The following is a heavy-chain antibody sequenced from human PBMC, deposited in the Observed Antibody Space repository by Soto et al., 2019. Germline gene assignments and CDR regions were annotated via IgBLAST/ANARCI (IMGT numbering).Heavy chain of an antibody. Sequence: EVQLLESGGGLVQPGGSLRLSCAASGFTFSSYVMNWVRQAPGKGLEWASAISGSGGSAYYAYSVEGRFTFSRDNSKNTLHLLMNSLRVEDTAVYYCAKGGSNGWYEAFDIWGQGTMVTVSS. CDR1: GFTFSSYV. J-gene: IGHJ3*02. CDR3: AKGGSNGWYEAFDI. CDR2: ISGSGGSA. D-gene: IGHD6-19*01. V-gene: IGHV3-23*01.